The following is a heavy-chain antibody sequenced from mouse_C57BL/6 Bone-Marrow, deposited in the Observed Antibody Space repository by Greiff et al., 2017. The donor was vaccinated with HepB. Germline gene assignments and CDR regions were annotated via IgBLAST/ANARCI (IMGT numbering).Heavy chain of an antibody. CDR2: ISGGGGNT. CDR3: ARQTPYGYDGDYYAMDY. CDR1: GFTFSSYT. Sequence: VQRVESGGGLVKPGGSLKLSCAASGFTFSSYTMSWVRQTPEKRLEWVATISGGGGNTYYPDSVKGRFTISRDNAKNTLYLQMSSLRSEDTALYYCARQTPYGYDGDYYAMDYWGQGTSVTVSS. J-gene: IGHJ4*01. D-gene: IGHD2-2*01. V-gene: IGHV5-9*01.